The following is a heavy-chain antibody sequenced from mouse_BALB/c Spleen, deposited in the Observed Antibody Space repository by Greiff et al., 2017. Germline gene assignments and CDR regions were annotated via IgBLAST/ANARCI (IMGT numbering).Heavy chain of an antibody. Sequence: QVQLQQSGAELAKPGASVKMSCKASGYTFTSYWMHWVNQRPGQGLEWIGYINPSTGYTEYNQKFKDKATLTADKSSSTAYMQLSSLTSEDSAVYYCARSYLYYARDYWGQGTSVTVSS. J-gene: IGHJ4*01. CDR2: INPSTGYT. CDR3: ARSYLYYARDY. V-gene: IGHV1-7*01. CDR1: GYTFTSYW.